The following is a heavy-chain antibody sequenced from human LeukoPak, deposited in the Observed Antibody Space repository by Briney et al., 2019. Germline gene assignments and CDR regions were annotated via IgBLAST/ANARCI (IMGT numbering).Heavy chain of an antibody. CDR3: ARDPGEYYFDY. CDR2: IYYSGST. D-gene: IGHD1-14*01. J-gene: IGHJ4*02. CDR1: GGSFSGYY. Sequence: PSETLSLTCAVYGGSFSGYYWSWIRQPPGKGLEWIGYIYYSGSTNYNPSLKSRVTISVDTSKNQFSLKLSSVTAADTAVYYCARDPGEYYFDYWGQGTLVTVSS. V-gene: IGHV4-59*01.